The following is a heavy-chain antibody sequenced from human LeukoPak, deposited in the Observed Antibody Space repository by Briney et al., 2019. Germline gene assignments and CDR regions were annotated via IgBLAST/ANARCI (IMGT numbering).Heavy chain of an antibody. V-gene: IGHV4-34*01. Sequence: NPSETLSLTCAVYGGSFSGYYWSWIRQPPGKGLEWIGEINHSGSTNYNPSLKSRVTISVDTSKNQFSLKLSSVTAADTAVYYCASSRKYYGSGSYPYDYWGQGTLVTVSS. CDR1: GGSFSGYY. CDR3: ASSRKYYGSGSYPYDY. CDR2: INHSGST. D-gene: IGHD3-10*01. J-gene: IGHJ4*02.